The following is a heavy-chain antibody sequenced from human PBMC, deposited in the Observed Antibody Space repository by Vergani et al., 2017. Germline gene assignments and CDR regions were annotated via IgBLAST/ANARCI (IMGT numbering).Heavy chain of an antibody. Sequence: QVQLQQWGAGLLKPSETLSLTCVVYGGSFSGYSWSWIRQPPGKGLEWIGEINHSGSTNYNPSLKSRVSISVDTSKNQFSLNLTSVTAADTAVYYCARHGDYDFWSGYYGYWGQGTLVTVSS. J-gene: IGHJ4*02. CDR3: ARHGDYDFWSGYYGY. D-gene: IGHD3-3*01. CDR1: GGSFSGYS. V-gene: IGHV4-34*01. CDR2: INHSGST.